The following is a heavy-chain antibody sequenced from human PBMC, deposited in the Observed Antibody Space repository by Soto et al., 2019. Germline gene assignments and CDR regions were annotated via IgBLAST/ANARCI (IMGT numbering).Heavy chain of an antibody. D-gene: IGHD5-18*01. Sequence: QVQLVQSGAEVKKPGSSVKVSCKASGGTFSSYAISWVRQAPGQGLEWMGGIIPIFGTAHYAQKFQGRVTITADESTSTAYMELSSLRSEDTAVYYCARDRGIYSYVLDGMDVWGQGTTVTVSS. J-gene: IGHJ6*02. CDR3: ARDRGIYSYVLDGMDV. CDR2: IIPIFGTA. CDR1: GGTFSSYA. V-gene: IGHV1-69*01.